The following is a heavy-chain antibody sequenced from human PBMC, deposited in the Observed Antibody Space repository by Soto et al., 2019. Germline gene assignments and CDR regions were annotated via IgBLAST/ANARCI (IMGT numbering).Heavy chain of an antibody. J-gene: IGHJ6*02. CDR1: GGSISSGGYY. V-gene: IGHV4-31*03. D-gene: IGHD6-13*01. CDR2: IYYSGST. Sequence: PSETLSLTCTVSGGSISSGGYYWSWIRQHPGKGLEWIGYIYYSGSTYYNPSLKSRVTISVDTSKNQFSLKLSSVTAADTAVYYCARAPAVSTIAAAGTDYYYGMDVWGQGTTVTVSS. CDR3: ARAPAVSTIAAAGTDYYYGMDV.